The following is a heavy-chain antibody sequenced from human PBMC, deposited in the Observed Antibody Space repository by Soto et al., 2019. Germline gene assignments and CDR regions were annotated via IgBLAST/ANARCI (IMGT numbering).Heavy chain of an antibody. Sequence: ASVKVSCKASGYSFHTYAISWVRQAPGQGLEWVGWISGYNGNTNYAQKFQGRVTLTTDTSTKTAFMELRSLTGDDTAVYYCARTVRNFYYDSSGYLCYYYGMDVWGQGTTVTVSS. CDR3: ARTVRNFYYDSSGYLCYYYGMDV. D-gene: IGHD3-22*01. CDR2: ISGYNGNT. J-gene: IGHJ6*02. CDR1: GYSFHTYA. V-gene: IGHV1-18*01.